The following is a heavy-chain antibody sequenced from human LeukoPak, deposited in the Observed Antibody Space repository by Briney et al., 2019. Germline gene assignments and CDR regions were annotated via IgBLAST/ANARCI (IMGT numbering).Heavy chain of an antibody. V-gene: IGHV3-66*02. J-gene: IGHJ6*04. D-gene: IGHD3-9*01. CDR1: GFTVSSNY. CDR2: IYSGGST. Sequence: SGGSLRLSCAASGFTVSSNYMSWVRQAPGKGLEWVSVIYSGGSTYYADSVKGRFTISRDNSKNTLYLQMNSLRAEDTAVYYCARHTGPVLRYFDWLLGKHYYGMDVWGKGTTVTVSS. CDR3: ARHTGPVLRYFDWLLGKHYYGMDV.